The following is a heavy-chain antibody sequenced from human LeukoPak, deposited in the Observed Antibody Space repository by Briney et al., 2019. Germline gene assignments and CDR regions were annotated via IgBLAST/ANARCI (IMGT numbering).Heavy chain of an antibody. Sequence: GGSLRLSCAASGFTFSSYAMSWVRQAPGKGLEWVSAIIGSGGSTYYADSVKGRFTISRDNSKNTLYLQMNSLRAEDTAVYYCAKDPKPYFDFWSGFDYFDYWGQGTLVTVSS. J-gene: IGHJ4*02. D-gene: IGHD3-3*01. CDR1: GFTFSSYA. CDR2: IIGSGGST. CDR3: AKDPKPYFDFWSGFDYFDY. V-gene: IGHV3-23*01.